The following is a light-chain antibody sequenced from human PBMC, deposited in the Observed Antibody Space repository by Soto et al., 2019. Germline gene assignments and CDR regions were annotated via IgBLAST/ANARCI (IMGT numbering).Light chain of an antibody. Sequence: DVQMTQSPSTLSASVGDRVTITCRASQSITSWLAWYQQKPGKAPKLLIYKASTLESGVPSRFSSSGSGTEFTLTISSLQPDDFARYYCQQYNRYPYTFGHGTKLEIK. CDR1: QSITSW. J-gene: IGKJ2*01. V-gene: IGKV1-5*03. CDR3: QQYNRYPYT. CDR2: KAS.